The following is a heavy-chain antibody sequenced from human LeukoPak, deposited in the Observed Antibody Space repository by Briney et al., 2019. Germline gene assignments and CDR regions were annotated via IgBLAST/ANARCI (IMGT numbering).Heavy chain of an antibody. CDR2: IYYSGST. D-gene: IGHD3-22*01. J-gene: IGHJ5*02. CDR3: ARDFPYYYDSSGYMAGFDP. Sequence: SETLSLTCTDSGGSISSSSYYWGWIRQPPGKGLEWIGSIYYSGSTYYNPSLKSRVTISVDTSKNQFSLKLSSVTAADTAVYYCARDFPYYYDSSGYMAGFDPWGQGTLVTVSS. CDR1: GGSISSSSYY. V-gene: IGHV4-39*07.